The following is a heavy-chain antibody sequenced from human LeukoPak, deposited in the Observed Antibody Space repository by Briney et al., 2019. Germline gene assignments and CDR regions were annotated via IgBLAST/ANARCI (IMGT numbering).Heavy chain of an antibody. J-gene: IGHJ4*02. V-gene: IGHV3-74*01. D-gene: IGHD3-10*01. CDR3: ARDLAGYGWFGELYY. CDR1: GFTFSDYY. Sequence: GGSLRLSCAASGFTFSDYYMSWIRQAPGKGLVWVSRINSDGSTTSYADSVKGRFTISRDNAKNTLYLQMNSLRAEDTAVYYCARDLAGYGWFGELYYWGQGTLVTVSS. CDR2: INSDGSTT.